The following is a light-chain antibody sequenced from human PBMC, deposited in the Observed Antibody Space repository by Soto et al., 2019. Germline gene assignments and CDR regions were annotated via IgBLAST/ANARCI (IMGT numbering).Light chain of an antibody. CDR3: QQRSNWPPFT. V-gene: IGKV3-11*01. CDR2: DAS. J-gene: IGKJ2*01. CDR1: QNVSSY. Sequence: EIVLTQSPATLSLSPGERATLSCRPSQNVSSYLAWYQQKPGQAPRLLIYDASNRATGIPARFSGSGSGTDFTLTISSLEPEDFAVYCCQQRSNWPPFTFGQGTKLEI.